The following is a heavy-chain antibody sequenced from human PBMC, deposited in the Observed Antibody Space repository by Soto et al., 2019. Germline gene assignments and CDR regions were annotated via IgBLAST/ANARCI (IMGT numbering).Heavy chain of an antibody. D-gene: IGHD2-2*01. CDR1: GGSISSYY. J-gene: IGHJ6*03. CDR3: ARYIGYCSSTSCLNAYMDV. Sequence: SETLSLTCTVSGGSISSYYWSWIRQPPGKGLEWIGYIYYSGSTSYNPSLKSRVTISVDTSKNQFSLKLSSVTAADTAVYYCARYIGYCSSTSCLNAYMDVWGKGTTVTVSS. V-gene: IGHV4-59*08. CDR2: IYYSGST.